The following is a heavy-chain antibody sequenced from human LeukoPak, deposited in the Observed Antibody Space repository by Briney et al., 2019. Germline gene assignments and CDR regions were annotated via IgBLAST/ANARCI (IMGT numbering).Heavy chain of an antibody. D-gene: IGHD5-24*01. CDR1: GGSISSYY. CDR3: ARSRDGNNVDT. J-gene: IGHJ5*02. Sequence: SETLSLTCIVSGGSISSYYWGWIRQPPGKGLEWIGHISYSGTTNYNPSLKSRVTISVDTSKTQFSLKLTSVTAADTAVFYCARSRDGNNVDTWGQGTLVAVSS. CDR2: ISYSGTT. V-gene: IGHV4-59*01.